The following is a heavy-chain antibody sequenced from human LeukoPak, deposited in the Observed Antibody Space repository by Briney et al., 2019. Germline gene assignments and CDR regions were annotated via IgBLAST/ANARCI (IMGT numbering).Heavy chain of an antibody. Sequence: SQTLSLTCAVSGGSISSGGYSWSWIRQPPGKGLEWTGYIYHSGSTYYNPSLKSRVTISVDRSKNQFSLKLSSVTAADTAVYYCARGSGSVYYDSRGHWYFDLWGRGTLVTVSS. CDR2: IYHSGST. CDR1: GGSISSGGYS. J-gene: IGHJ2*01. CDR3: ARGSGSVYYDSRGHWYFDL. D-gene: IGHD3-22*01. V-gene: IGHV4-30-2*01.